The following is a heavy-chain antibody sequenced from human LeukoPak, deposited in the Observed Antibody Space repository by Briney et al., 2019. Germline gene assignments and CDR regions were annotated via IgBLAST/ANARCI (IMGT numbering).Heavy chain of an antibody. CDR3: ARDFQGVDYGGNSLYNWFDP. CDR1: GGSISSYH. CDR2: IYYSGST. V-gene: IGHV4-59*01. J-gene: IGHJ5*02. D-gene: IGHD4-23*01. Sequence: TSETLSLTCTVSGGSISSYHWSWIRQPPGKGLEWMGNIYYSGSTNYNPSLKSRVTISVDTSKNQFSLKLSSVTAADTAVYYCARDFQGVDYGGNSLYNWFDPWGQGTLVTVSS.